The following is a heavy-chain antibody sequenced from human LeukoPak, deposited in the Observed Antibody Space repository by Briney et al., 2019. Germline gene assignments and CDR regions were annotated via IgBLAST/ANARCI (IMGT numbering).Heavy chain of an antibody. Sequence: GGSLRLSCAASGFTFDDYGMSWVRQAPGKGLEWVSGINWNGGSTGYADSVKGRFTISRDNAKNSLYLQMNSLRAEDTALYYCARGCSGGSCYLSRLYYYYYMDVWGKGTTVTVSS. V-gene: IGHV3-20*04. D-gene: IGHD2-15*01. CDR1: GFTFDDYG. CDR3: ARGCSGGSCYLSRLYYYYYMDV. CDR2: INWNGGST. J-gene: IGHJ6*03.